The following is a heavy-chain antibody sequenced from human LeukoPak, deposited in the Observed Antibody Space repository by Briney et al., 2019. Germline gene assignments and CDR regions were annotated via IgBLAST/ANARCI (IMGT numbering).Heavy chain of an antibody. CDR2: VSYDGGNR. D-gene: IGHD3-10*01. V-gene: IGHV3-30*18. CDR1: GFSFSAYD. J-gene: IGHJ6*04. Sequence: GGSLRLSCAASGFSFSAYDMHWVRQAPGKGLEWVAVVSYDGGNRYHADSVKGRFTISRDNSKNTPYLQVNNLTTEDTAVYFCAKTMVRTAILLSLPSYYYGLDVWGTGTTVTVSS. CDR3: AKTMVRTAILLSLPSYYYGLDV.